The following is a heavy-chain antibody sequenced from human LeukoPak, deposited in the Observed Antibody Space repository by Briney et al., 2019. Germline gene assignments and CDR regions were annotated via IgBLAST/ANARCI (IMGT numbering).Heavy chain of an antibody. CDR3: ARHYHSSGWYGNWFDP. V-gene: IGHV5-51*01. Sequence: GESLKISCKGSGYSFTSYWIGWVRQMPGRGLEWVGIIYPGDSDTRYSPSFQGQVTISADKSISTAYLQWSSLKASDTAMYYCARHYHSSGWYGNWFDPWGQGTLVTVSS. D-gene: IGHD6-19*01. J-gene: IGHJ5*02. CDR2: IYPGDSDT. CDR1: GYSFTSYW.